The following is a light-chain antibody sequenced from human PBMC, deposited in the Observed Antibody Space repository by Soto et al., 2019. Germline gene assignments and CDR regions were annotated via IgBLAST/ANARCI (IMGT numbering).Light chain of an antibody. CDR2: AAS. CDR3: HQSYSLPEA. V-gene: IGKV1-39*01. CDR1: QNIGVY. J-gene: IGKJ1*01. Sequence: DIQMTQSPSTLSGSVGDRVTITCRASQNIGVYLNWYQKKPGKAPKLLIHAASSLHSGVPSTFSGSGSGTDFTLTISSLQPEDFATYYCHQSYSLPEAFGQGTKVDIK.